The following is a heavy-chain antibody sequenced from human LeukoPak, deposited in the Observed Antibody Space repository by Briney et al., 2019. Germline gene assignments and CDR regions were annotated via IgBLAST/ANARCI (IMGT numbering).Heavy chain of an antibody. J-gene: IGHJ4*02. CDR3: AKKGYYDGSGYYMYYFDH. D-gene: IGHD3-22*01. CDR1: GFTVSSNY. Sequence: GGSLRLSCAASGFTVSSNYMTWVRQAPGKGLEWVSVIHAAGSTYYTDSVKGRFTISRDNSKNTVPLQMDSLRADDTAVYYCAKKGYYDGSGYYMYYFDHWGQGTLVTVPS. CDR2: IHAAGST. V-gene: IGHV3-53*01.